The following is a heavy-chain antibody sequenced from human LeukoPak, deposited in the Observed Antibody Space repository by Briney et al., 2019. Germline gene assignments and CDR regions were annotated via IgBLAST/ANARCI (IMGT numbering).Heavy chain of an antibody. V-gene: IGHV3-74*01. CDR1: GLTFSSHW. CDR2: ITNDGSST. J-gene: IGHJ4*02. D-gene: IGHD6-25*01. Sequence: GGSLRLSCAASGLTFSSHWMHWVRQAPGKGLVRVSRITNDGSSTTYADSVKGRFTISRDNAKNMLYLQVNSLRAEDTAVYFCARDSGYWRFDYWGQGTRVTVSS. CDR3: ARDSGYWRFDY.